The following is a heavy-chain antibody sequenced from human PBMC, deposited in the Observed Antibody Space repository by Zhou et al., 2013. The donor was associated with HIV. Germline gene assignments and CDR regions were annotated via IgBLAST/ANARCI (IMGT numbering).Heavy chain of an antibody. CDR2: VSGYNGET. CDR1: GYTFTNYG. CDR3: ARALSTRWGGGGYYYMDV. Sequence: QVQLVQSGPEVKTPGASVKVSCKASGYTFTNYGLSWVRQAPGQGLEWVGWVSGYNGETNYAQKYLGRVTMTTATSTSTAYMELMSLRSDDTAVYYCARALSTRWGGGGYYYMDVWGKGPRSPSP. D-gene: IGHD6-19*01. V-gene: IGHV1-18*01. J-gene: IGHJ6*03.